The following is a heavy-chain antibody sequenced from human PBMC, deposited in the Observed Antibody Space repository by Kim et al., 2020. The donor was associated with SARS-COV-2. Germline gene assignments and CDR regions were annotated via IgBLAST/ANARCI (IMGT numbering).Heavy chain of an antibody. CDR1: GFTFDDYA. D-gene: IGHD3-9*01. J-gene: IGHJ4*02. V-gene: IGHV3-43*02. Sequence: GGSLRLSCAASGFTFDDYAMHWVRQAPGKGLEWVSLISGDGGSTYYADSVKGRFTISRDNSKNSLYLQMNSLRTEDTALYYCAKAFRYYDILTGYPYFDYWGQGTLVTVSS. CDR2: ISGDGGST. CDR3: AKAFRYYDILTGYPYFDY.